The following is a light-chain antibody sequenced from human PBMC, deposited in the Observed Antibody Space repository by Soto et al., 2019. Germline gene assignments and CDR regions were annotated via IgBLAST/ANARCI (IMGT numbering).Light chain of an antibody. J-gene: IGKJ2*01. CDR3: QQYNNWLMYT. CDR1: QSVSSN. Sequence: EIVMTQSPATLSVSPGERATLSCRASQSVSSNLAWYQQKPGQAPRLLIYGASTRATGIPASFSGSGSGTECLLTISSLQSEDFAVYYCQQYNNWLMYTFGQGTKLEIK. CDR2: GAS. V-gene: IGKV3-15*01.